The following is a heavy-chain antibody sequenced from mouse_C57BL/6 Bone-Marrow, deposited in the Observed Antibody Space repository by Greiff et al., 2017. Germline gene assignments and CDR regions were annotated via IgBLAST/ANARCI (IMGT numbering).Heavy chain of an antibody. J-gene: IGHJ4*01. D-gene: IGHD1-1*01. V-gene: IGHV5-16*01. Sequence: EVQVVESEGGLVQPGSSMKLSCTASGFTFSDYYMAWVRQVPEKGLEWVAHINYDGSSTYYLDSLKSRFSISRDNAKNILYLQMSSLKSEDTATYYCARGPYGMSPYAMDYWGQGTSVTVSS. CDR2: INYDGSST. CDR3: ARGPYGMSPYAMDY. CDR1: GFTFSDYY.